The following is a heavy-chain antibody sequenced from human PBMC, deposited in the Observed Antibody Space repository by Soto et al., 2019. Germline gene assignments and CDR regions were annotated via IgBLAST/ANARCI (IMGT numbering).Heavy chain of an antibody. J-gene: IGHJ5*02. CDR3: ARDPAGTTSWFDP. Sequence: QVQLVQSGAEVKKPGSSVKVSCKASGGTFSSYTIGWVRQAPGQGLEWMGRIIPILGIANYAQKFQGRVTITADKSTSTAYMELSSLRSEDTAVYYCARDPAGTTSWFDPWGQGTLVTVSS. V-gene: IGHV1-69*08. CDR1: GGTFSSYT. CDR2: IIPILGIA. D-gene: IGHD1-1*01.